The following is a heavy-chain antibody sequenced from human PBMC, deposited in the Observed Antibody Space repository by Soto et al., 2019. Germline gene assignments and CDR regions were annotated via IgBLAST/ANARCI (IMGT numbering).Heavy chain of an antibody. CDR1: GGTFSIYT. CDR2: IIPILGIA. J-gene: IGHJ3*02. V-gene: IGHV1-69*02. CDR3: AAPRDDGDAFDI. Sequence: GASVKVSCKASGGTFSIYTISWVRQAPGQGLEWMGRIIPILGIANYAQKFQGRVTITADKSTSTAYMELSSLRSEDTAVYYCAAPRDDGDAFDIWGQGTMVTVSS.